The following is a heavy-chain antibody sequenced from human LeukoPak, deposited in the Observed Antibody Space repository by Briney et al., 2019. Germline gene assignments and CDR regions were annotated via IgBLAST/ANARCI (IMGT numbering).Heavy chain of an antibody. V-gene: IGHV3-74*01. CDR2: INSDGSST. CDR3: AREPTAYYYGSGPEKGYFDY. Sequence: GGSLRLSCAASGFTFSSYWMHWVRQAPGKGLVWVSRINSDGSSTSYADSVKGRFTTSRDNAKNTLYLQMNSLRAEDTAVYYCAREPTAYYYGSGPEKGYFDYWGQGTLVTVSS. CDR1: GFTFSSYW. D-gene: IGHD3-10*01. J-gene: IGHJ4*02.